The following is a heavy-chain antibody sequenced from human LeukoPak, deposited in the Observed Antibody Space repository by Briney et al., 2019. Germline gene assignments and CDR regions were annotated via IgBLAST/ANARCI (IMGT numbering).Heavy chain of an antibody. Sequence: ASVTVSCKASGYTFSSYGMSWVGQAPGQGREGMGWISGYNGDTKYAQTLPRRVTVTTAPSTSTAYMELRSLRSADTAVYYCARERRGYSYGRGDYWGQGTLVTVSS. V-gene: IGHV1-18*01. CDR2: ISGYNGDT. CDR3: ARERRGYSYGRGDY. J-gene: IGHJ4*02. CDR1: GYTFSSYG. D-gene: IGHD5-18*01.